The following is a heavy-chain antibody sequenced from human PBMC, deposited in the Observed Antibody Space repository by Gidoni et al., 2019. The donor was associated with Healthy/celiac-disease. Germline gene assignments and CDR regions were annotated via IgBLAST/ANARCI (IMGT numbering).Heavy chain of an antibody. D-gene: IGHD6-19*01. Sequence: EVQLVQSGAAVKKPGESLRISCKGSGYSFTSYWISWVRQMPGKGLEWMGRIDPIDSYTNYGPSFQGHVTISADKSISTAYLQWSSLKASDTAMYYCARHQDQPGYSSGWYDYWGQGTLVTVSS. CDR1: GYSFTSYW. CDR2: IDPIDSYT. J-gene: IGHJ4*02. V-gene: IGHV5-10-1*03. CDR3: ARHQDQPGYSSGWYDY.